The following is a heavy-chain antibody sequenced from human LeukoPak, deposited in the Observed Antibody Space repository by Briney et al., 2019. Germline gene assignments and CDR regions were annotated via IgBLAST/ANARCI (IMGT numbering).Heavy chain of an antibody. V-gene: IGHV4-31*03. Sequence: SETLSLTCTVSGGSISSGGYYWSWIRQHPGKGLEWIGYIYYSGSTYYNPSLKSRVTISVDTSKNQFSLKLSSVTAADTAVYYCARIPAPRHYYDGSGYYLDYWGQGTLVTVSS. D-gene: IGHD3-22*01. CDR1: GGSISSGGYY. J-gene: IGHJ4*02. CDR3: ARIPAPRHYYDGSGYYLDY. CDR2: IYYSGST.